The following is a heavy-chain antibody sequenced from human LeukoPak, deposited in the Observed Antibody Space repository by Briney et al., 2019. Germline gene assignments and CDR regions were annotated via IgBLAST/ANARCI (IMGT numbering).Heavy chain of an antibody. CDR3: ARSPDILTGENFDY. CDR2: A. Sequence: ANSAQKFQGRVTITAAESTSTAYMELRSLRSEDTAVYYCARSPDILTGENFDYWGQGTLVTVSS. V-gene: IGHV1-69*01. D-gene: IGHD3-9*01. J-gene: IGHJ4*02.